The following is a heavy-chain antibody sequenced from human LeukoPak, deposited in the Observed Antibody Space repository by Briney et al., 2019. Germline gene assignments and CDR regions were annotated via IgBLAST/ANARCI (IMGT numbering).Heavy chain of an antibody. CDR2: IYHSGST. D-gene: IGHD3-9*01. CDR3: ARGSLLRYFDWLFSDY. CDR1: GYSISSGYF. J-gene: IGHJ4*02. V-gene: IGHV4-38-2*02. Sequence: SETLSLTCTVSGYSISSGYFWGWIRQPPGKWLEWIGSIYHSGSTSYNPSLKTRVTISVDTSKNQFSLRLSSVTAADTAVYYCARGSLLRYFDWLFSDYWGQGTLVTVSS.